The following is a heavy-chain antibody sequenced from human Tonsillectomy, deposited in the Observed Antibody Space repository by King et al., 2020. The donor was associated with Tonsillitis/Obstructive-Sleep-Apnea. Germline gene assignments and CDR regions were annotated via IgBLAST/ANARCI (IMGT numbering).Heavy chain of an antibody. J-gene: IGHJ4*02. CDR1: GYTITNYD. CDR3: ATPGGDCDFDF. CDR2: MNPRSGNT. Sequence: QLVQSGAEVKKPGASVKVSCKASGYTITNYDINWVRQAPGQSLEWMGWMNPRSGNTGYAQTFQGRVTMTRDTSISTSYMELRHLRSEDTAVYYWATPGGDCDFDFWGRGTLVTVSS. V-gene: IGHV1-8*01. D-gene: IGHD2-21*02.